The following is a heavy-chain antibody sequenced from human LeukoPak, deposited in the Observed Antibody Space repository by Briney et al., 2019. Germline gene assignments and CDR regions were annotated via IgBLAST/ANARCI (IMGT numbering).Heavy chain of an antibody. Sequence: SETLSLTCTVSGASISSYSWSWIRQPAGKGLEWIGRIYTSGSTNYNPSLKSRVTMSVDTSKNQFSLKLSSVTAADTAVYYCARDDRSVAGHQFDYWGQGTLVTVSS. CDR2: IYTSGST. J-gene: IGHJ4*02. CDR1: GASISSYS. CDR3: ARDDRSVAGHQFDY. D-gene: IGHD6-19*01. V-gene: IGHV4-4*07.